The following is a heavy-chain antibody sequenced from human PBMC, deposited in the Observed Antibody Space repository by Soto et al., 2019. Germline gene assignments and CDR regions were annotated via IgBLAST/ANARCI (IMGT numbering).Heavy chain of an antibody. J-gene: IGHJ3*02. CDR2: IYYSGSA. Sequence: QLQLQESGPGLVKPSETLSLTCTVSGGSISSSSYYWGWIRQPPGKGLEWIGSIYYSGSAYYNPSLKPRLLSVDTSKNQFSLRLSSVTAADTAVYYCARPPTASLDAFEIWGQGTMVTVSS. CDR1: GGSISSSSYY. CDR3: ARPPTASLDAFEI. V-gene: IGHV4-39*01.